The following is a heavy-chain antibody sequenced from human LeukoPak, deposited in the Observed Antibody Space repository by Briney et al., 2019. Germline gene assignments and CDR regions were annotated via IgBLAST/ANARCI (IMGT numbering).Heavy chain of an antibody. V-gene: IGHV1-8*03. CDR3: ARGSSGNSHLFYYYYMDV. J-gene: IGHJ6*03. D-gene: IGHD4-23*01. Sequence: ASVKVSCKASGYTFTSYDINWVRQATGQGLEWMGWMNPNSGNTGYAQKFQGRVTITRNTSISTAYMELSSLRSEDTAVYYCARGSSGNSHLFYYYYMDVWGKGTTVTVSS. CDR1: GYTFTSYD. CDR2: MNPNSGNT.